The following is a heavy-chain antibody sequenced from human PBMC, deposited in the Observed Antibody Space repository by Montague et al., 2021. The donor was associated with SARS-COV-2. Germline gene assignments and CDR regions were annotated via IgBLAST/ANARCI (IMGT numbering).Heavy chain of an antibody. CDR3: ASPTYYYDSSGYDAFDI. Sequence: SETLSLTCTASGGSISSSSYYWGWIRQPPGKGLEWIGSIYYSGSTYYNPSLKSRVTISVDTSKNQFYLKLSSVADADTAVYYCASPTYYYDSSGYDAFDIWGQGTMVTVSS. V-gene: IGHV4-39*01. CDR1: GGSISSSSYY. CDR2: IYYSGST. J-gene: IGHJ3*02. D-gene: IGHD3-22*01.